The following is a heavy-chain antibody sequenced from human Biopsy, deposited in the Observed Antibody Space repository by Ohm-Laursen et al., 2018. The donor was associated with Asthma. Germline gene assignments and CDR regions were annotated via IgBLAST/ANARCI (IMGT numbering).Heavy chain of an antibody. CDR2: VFWSGST. D-gene: IGHD4-17*01. V-gene: IGHV4-30-4*01. Sequence: SQTLSLTCRVSGGYTGSSDHHWAWIRQAPGKGLEWIGFVFWSGSTHSSRSLERRVSISIDTATNEFSMKLWSVTPADPAVYFCARVVSYGDIYFGIDVWGPGNTVVVS. CDR1: GGYTGSSDHH. CDR3: ARVVSYGDIYFGIDV. J-gene: IGHJ6*02.